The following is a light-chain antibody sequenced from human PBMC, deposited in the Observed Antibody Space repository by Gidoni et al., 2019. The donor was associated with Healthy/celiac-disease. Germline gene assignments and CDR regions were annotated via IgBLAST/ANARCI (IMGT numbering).Light chain of an antibody. Sequence: SYVLTQPPSVSLAPGRTARITCGGNNIGSKSVHWYPQKPGQAPVLVVYDDSARPSGIPERFSGSNSGSTATLTIRRVEAGDEADFYCQVWDSIRAHVVFGGGTKLTVL. CDR3: QVWDSIRAHVV. V-gene: IGLV3-21*02. J-gene: IGLJ2*01. CDR1: NIGSKS. CDR2: DDS.